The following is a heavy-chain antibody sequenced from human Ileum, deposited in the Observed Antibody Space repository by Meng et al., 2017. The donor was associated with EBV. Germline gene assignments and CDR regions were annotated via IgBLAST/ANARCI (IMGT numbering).Heavy chain of an antibody. D-gene: IGHD5-24*01. V-gene: IGHV1-8*01. CDR2: MNPKTGTA. J-gene: IGHJ4*02. CDR3: VRTLEREDY. CDR1: GYTFTNYD. Sequence: QAQLVQSGAEVKKPGASVKVSCKASGYTFTNYDISWVRQATGQGLEWMGWMNPKTGTAHYAQKFQGRVSMTRDTSITTAYMELSSLTSEDTAVYYCVRTLEREDYWGQGTLVTVSS.